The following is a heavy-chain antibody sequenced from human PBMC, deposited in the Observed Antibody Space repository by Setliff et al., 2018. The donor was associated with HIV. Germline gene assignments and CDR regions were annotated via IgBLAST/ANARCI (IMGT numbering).Heavy chain of an antibody. D-gene: IGHD3-22*01. CDR1: GGTFSSYP. CDR3: ARGRNYDSSGYGDYYDYMDV. V-gene: IGHV1-69*13. Sequence: GASVKVSCKASGGTFSSYPISWVRQAPGQGLEWMGGIIPIFGTTHYAQKFQGRVTVTADESTSTAYMQLSSLRSDDPAVYYCARGRNYDSSGYGDYYDYMDVWGKGTTVTVSS. CDR2: IIPIFGTT. J-gene: IGHJ6*03.